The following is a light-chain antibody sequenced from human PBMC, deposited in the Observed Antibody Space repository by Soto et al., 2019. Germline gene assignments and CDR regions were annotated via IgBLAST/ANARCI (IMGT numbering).Light chain of an antibody. CDR1: QDISSY. CDR3: QQYFSYPYT. Sequence: AIRMTQSPSSFSASTGDRVTITCRASQDISSYLAWYQQKVGKAPKLLIYAAATLQRGAPSGFSGSGSGTDFTLTISRLQSEDFATYYCQQYFSYPYTFGQGTKLEI. V-gene: IGKV1-8*01. CDR2: AAA. J-gene: IGKJ2*01.